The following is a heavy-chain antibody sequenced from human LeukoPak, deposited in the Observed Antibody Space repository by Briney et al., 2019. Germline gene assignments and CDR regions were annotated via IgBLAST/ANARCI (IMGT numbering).Heavy chain of an antibody. CDR3: VKPRRGNSVHDAFGV. CDR2: INDNGGRT. D-gene: IGHD4-23*01. J-gene: IGHJ3*01. Sequence: PGGSLRLSCSASGFTFSRYAMHWVRQAPGKGLEYVSGINDNGGRTHYGDSVKGRFTISRDNSKNTLYLQMSSLRPEDTAVYYCVKPRRGNSVHDAFGVWGQGTMVTVSS. CDR1: GFTFSRYA. V-gene: IGHV3-64D*09.